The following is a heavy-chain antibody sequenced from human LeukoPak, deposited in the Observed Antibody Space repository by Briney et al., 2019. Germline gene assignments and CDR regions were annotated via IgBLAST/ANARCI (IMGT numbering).Heavy chain of an antibody. CDR3: AREGTSCGYSYGCPWDY. Sequence: GGSLRLSCAASGFTFSHYGVHWVRQAPGKGLEWVAVISYDGSNKYYADSVKGRFTISRDNSKNTVFLQMNSLRAEDTAVYYCAREGTSCGYSYGCPWDYWGQGTLVTVSS. CDR1: GFTFSHYG. CDR2: ISYDGSNK. D-gene: IGHD5-18*01. V-gene: IGHV3-30*03. J-gene: IGHJ4*02.